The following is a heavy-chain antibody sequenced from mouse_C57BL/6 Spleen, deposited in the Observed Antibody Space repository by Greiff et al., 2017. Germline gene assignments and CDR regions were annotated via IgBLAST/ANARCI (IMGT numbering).Heavy chain of an antibody. CDR3: AREGNYYGSRGYFDY. J-gene: IGHJ2*01. Sequence: EVKLQESGPGLVKPSQSLSLTCSVTGYSITSGYYWNWIRQFPGNKLEWLGSISYDGSNNYNPSLKNRSSITRDTSKNQFFLKLNSVTTEDTATYYCAREGNYYGSRGYFDYWGQGTTLTVSS. CDR2: ISYDGSN. V-gene: IGHV3-6*01. D-gene: IGHD1-1*01. CDR1: GYSITSGYY.